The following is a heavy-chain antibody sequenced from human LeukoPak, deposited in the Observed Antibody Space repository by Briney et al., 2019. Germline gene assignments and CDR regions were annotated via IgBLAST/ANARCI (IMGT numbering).Heavy chain of an antibody. CDR3: ARENSGYGSPLDY. V-gene: IGHV1-69*06. Sequence: ASVKVSCKASGGTFSSYAISWVRQAPGQGLEWMGGIIPIFGTANYAQKFQGRVTITADKSSTTVYMELSSLRSEDTAVYYCARENSGYGSPLDYWGQGTPVTVSS. CDR2: IIPIFGTA. J-gene: IGHJ4*02. D-gene: IGHD5-12*01. CDR1: GGTFSSYA.